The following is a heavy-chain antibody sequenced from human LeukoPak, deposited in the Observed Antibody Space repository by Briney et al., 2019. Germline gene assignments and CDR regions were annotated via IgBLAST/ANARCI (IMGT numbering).Heavy chain of an antibody. V-gene: IGHV3-21*01. CDR2: ISSSSSYI. J-gene: IGHJ6*02. Sequence: PGRSLRLSCAASGFTFSSYEMNWVRQAPGKGLEWVSSISSSSSYIYYADSVKGRFTISRDNAKNSLYLQMNSLRAEDTAVYYCARDAFTHCSGGSCYSVVYYYGMDVWGQGTTVTVSS. CDR3: ARDAFTHCSGGSCYSVVYYYGMDV. CDR1: GFTFSSYE. D-gene: IGHD2-15*01.